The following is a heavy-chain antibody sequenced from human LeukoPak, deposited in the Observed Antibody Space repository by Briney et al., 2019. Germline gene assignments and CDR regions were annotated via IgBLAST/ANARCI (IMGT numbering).Heavy chain of an antibody. J-gene: IGHJ4*02. D-gene: IGHD5-18*01. Sequence: GGSLRLSCAASALNVSTNNMNWVRQAPGKGLEWVSVIYRGGSTLNANSVKGRFTISRDSSRNTLFLQMNSLRAEDTAVYYCARGYSSADYWGQGTLVTVSS. CDR1: ALNVSTNN. V-gene: IGHV3-53*01. CDR2: IYRGGST. CDR3: ARGYSSADY.